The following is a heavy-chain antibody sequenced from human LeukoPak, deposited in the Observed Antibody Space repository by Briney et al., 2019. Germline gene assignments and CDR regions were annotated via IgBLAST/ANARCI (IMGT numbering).Heavy chain of an antibody. CDR3: ARSITVTSPIPIPNLFDY. CDR2: INPSSGGT. V-gene: IGHV1-2*02. CDR1: GYTFTGYY. Sequence: GASVKVSCKASGYTFTGYYMHWVRQAPGQGLEWMGWINPSSGGTNYAQKFQGRVTMTTDTSTSTAYMELRSLRSDDTAVYYCARSITVTSPIPIPNLFDYWGQGTLVTVSS. D-gene: IGHD4-17*01. J-gene: IGHJ4*02.